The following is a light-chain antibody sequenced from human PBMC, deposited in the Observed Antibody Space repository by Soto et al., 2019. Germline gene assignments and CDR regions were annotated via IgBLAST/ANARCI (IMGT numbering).Light chain of an antibody. J-gene: IGLJ3*02. CDR3: QSYDSSLSGYV. CDR2: GDI. CDR1: SSNIGAGYD. V-gene: IGLV1-40*01. Sequence: QSVLTQPPSVSGAPGQRVTISCTGSSSNIGAGYDVHWYQQLPGTAPKLFIYGDINRPSGVPDRFSGSKSGSSASLAITGLQAEDEADYYCQSYDSSLSGYVFGGGTKLTVL.